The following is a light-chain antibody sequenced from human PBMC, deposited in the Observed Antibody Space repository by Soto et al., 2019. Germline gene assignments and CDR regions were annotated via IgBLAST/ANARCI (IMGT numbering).Light chain of an antibody. CDR3: QQYNNWPQT. V-gene: IGKV3-15*01. CDR2: GAS. J-gene: IGKJ1*01. Sequence: EIVMTQSPATLSVSPGERATLSCRASQSVSSNLAWYQQKPGQAPRLLIYGASTRATGIPARFSGSGSGTEFTLTISSLQSEDFAVYYCQQYNNWPQTFGQGSIVDI. CDR1: QSVSSN.